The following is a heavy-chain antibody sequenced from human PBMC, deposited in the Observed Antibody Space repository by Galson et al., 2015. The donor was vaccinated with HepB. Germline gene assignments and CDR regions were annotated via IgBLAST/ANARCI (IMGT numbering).Heavy chain of an antibody. V-gene: IGHV1-18*01. CDR1: GYTFTSYG. D-gene: IGHD4/OR15-4a*01. Sequence: SVKVSCRASGYTFTSYGISWVRQAPGQGLEWMGWISACSGDTNYAQKLQGRVTMTTDTSTSTAYMELRSLRSDDTAVYYCARSSGATSYYWGQGTLVTVSS. CDR3: ARSSGATSYY. CDR2: ISACSGDT. J-gene: IGHJ4*02.